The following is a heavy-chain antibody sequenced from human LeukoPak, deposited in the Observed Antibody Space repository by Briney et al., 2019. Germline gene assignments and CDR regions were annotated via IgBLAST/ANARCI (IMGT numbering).Heavy chain of an antibody. Sequence: GASVKVSCKASGYTFTSYGIGWVRQAPGQGLEWMGWISAYNGNTNYAQKLQGRVTMTTDTSTSTAYMELRSLRSDDTAVYYCARGPGVVRGVIYGEDFDYWGQGTLVTVSS. CDR3: ARGPGVVRGVIYGEDFDY. CDR1: GYTFTSYG. V-gene: IGHV1-18*01. D-gene: IGHD3-10*01. J-gene: IGHJ4*02. CDR2: ISAYNGNT.